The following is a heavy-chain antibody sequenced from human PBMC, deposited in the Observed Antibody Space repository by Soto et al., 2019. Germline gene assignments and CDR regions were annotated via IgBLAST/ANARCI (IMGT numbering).Heavy chain of an antibody. Sequence: SETLSLTCTVSGGSISSSSYYWCWIRQPPGKGLEWIGSIYYSGSTYYNPSLKSRVTISVDTSKNQFSLKLSSVTAADTAVYYCARQYSSSLYYFDYWGQGTLVTVSS. CDR3: ARQYSSSLYYFDY. D-gene: IGHD6-13*01. CDR1: GGSISSSSYY. CDR2: IYYSGST. V-gene: IGHV4-39*01. J-gene: IGHJ4*02.